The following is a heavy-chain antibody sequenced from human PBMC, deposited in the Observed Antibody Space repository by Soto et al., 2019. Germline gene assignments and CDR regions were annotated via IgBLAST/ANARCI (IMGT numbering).Heavy chain of an antibody. CDR3: ARDGGVEMATIDAFDI. CDR2: ISSSGSTI. V-gene: IGHV3-48*03. J-gene: IGHJ3*02. CDR1: GFTFSSYE. Sequence: PGGSLRLSCAASGFTFSSYEMNWVRQAPGKGLEWVSYISSSGSTIYYADSVKGRFTISRDNAKNSLYLQMNSLRAEDTAVYYCARDGGVEMATIDAFDIWGQGTMVTVSS. D-gene: IGHD5-12*01.